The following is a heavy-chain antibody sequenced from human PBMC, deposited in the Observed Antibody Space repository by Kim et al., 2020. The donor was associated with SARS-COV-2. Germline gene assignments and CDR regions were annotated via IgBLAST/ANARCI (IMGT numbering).Heavy chain of an antibody. Sequence: WGSLRLSCAASGFTFSSYWMHWVRQAPGKGLVWVSRINSDGSSTSYADSVKGRFTISRDNAKNTLYLQMNSLRAEDTAVYYCAGVRGGGSWFDPWGQGTLVTVSS. CDR3: AGVRGGGSWFDP. D-gene: IGHD3-16*01. CDR2: INSDGSST. J-gene: IGHJ5*02. V-gene: IGHV3-74*01. CDR1: GFTFSSYW.